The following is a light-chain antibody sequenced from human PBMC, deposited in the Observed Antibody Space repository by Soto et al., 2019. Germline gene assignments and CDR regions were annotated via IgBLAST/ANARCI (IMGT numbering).Light chain of an antibody. Sequence: EIVLTQSPATLSSFPGDRVTLSCRASQAVNTRLAWYQHKPGQAPRLLIYLTSNRAAGIPARFSGSGSGTDFTLTISSLQPEDFATYYCQQYNSYSPLTFGGGTKVDIK. J-gene: IGKJ4*01. CDR3: QQYNSYSPLT. CDR2: LTS. CDR1: QAVNTR. V-gene: IGKV3D-11*01.